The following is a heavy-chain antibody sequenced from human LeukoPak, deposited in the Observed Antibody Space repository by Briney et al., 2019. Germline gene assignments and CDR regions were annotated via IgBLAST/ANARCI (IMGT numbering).Heavy chain of an antibody. CDR2: IYSGGST. D-gene: IGHD3-10*01. J-gene: IGHJ6*03. V-gene: IGHV3-53*01. Sequence: GGSLRLSCAASGFTVSSNYMSWVRQAPGKGLEWVSVIYSGGSTYYADSVKGRFTISRDNSKNTLYLQMNSLRAEDTAVYYCARHGSITMVRGRLRYYYMDVWSKGTTVTISS. CDR1: GFTVSSNY. CDR3: ARHGSITMVRGRLRYYYMDV.